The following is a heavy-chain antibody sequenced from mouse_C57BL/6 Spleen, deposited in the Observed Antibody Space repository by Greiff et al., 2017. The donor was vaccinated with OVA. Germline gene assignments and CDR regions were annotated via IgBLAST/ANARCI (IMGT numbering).Heavy chain of an antibody. CDR2: INPNNGGT. J-gene: IGHJ3*01. Sequence: EVQLQQSGPELVKPGASVKISCKASGYTFTDYYMNWVKQSHGKSLEWIGDINPNNGGTSYNQKFKGKATLTVDKSSSTAYMELRSLTSEDSAVYYCARWWSYWGQGTLVTVSA. D-gene: IGHD1-1*02. CDR1: GYTFTDYY. V-gene: IGHV1-26*01. CDR3: ARWWSY.